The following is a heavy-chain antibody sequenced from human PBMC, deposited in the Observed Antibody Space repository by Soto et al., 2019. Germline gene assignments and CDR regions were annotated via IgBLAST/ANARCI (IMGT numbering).Heavy chain of an antibody. Sequence: PSETLSLTCAVSGGSISSSNWWGWVRQPPGKGLEWIGEIYHSGSTNYNPSLKSRVTISVDKSKNQFSLKLSSVTAADTAVYHCARGLRGAGYYYYGMDVWGQGTTVT. V-gene: IGHV4-4*02. CDR3: ARGLRGAGYYYYGMDV. D-gene: IGHD6-19*01. CDR1: GGSISSSNW. CDR2: IYHSGST. J-gene: IGHJ6*02.